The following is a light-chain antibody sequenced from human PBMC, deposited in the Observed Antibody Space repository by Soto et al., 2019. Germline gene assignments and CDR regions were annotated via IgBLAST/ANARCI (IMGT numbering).Light chain of an antibody. J-gene: IGKJ3*01. CDR1: QDISNY. CDR3: QKYNGAPPET. V-gene: IGKV1-27*01. CDR2: AAS. Sequence: DIQMTQSPSSLSATVGDRVTITCRASQDISNYLAWHQQKPGKVPKLLIYAASTLRPGVPSRFSGSGSGTDFTLTISSLQPEDVATYYCQKYNGAPPETFGPGTKVAIK.